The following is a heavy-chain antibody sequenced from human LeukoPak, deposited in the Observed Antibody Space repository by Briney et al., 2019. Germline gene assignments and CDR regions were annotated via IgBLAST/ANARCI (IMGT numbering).Heavy chain of an antibody. V-gene: IGHV3-23*01. CDR1: GFTVSSNY. D-gene: IGHD2-15*01. CDR3: ARYCSGSICYSGVDY. CDR2: ISSDGGRS. J-gene: IGHJ4*02. Sequence: GGSLRLSCAASGFTVSSNYMSWVRQAPGKGLEWVSTISSDGGRSYYADSVKGRFTISRDNSKNTLYLQMSSLRAEDTAVYYCARYCSGSICYSGVDYWGQGTLVPVSS.